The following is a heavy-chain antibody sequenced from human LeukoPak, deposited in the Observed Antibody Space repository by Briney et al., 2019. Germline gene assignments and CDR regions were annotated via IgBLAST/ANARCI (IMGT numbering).Heavy chain of an antibody. CDR2: IYYSGST. J-gene: IGHJ3*02. Sequence: SDPLSLTCTVSGGPMKIYYWSWTPHPAGKGREGLGYIYYSGSTNYNPPLKRRVTISVDTSKNQFSLKLSSVTAADTAVYYCARAPYSNYDGGAFDIWGQGTMVTVSS. V-gene: IGHV4-59*13. CDR1: GGPMKIYY. D-gene: IGHD4-11*01. CDR3: ARAPYSNYDGGAFDI.